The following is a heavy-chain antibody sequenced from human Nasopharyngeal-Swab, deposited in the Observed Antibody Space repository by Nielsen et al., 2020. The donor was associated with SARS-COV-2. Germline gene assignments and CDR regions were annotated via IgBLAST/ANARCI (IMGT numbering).Heavy chain of an antibody. CDR2: ISSSSSTI. Sequence: GGSLRLSCAASGFILSDHYMDWVRQAPGKGLEWVSYISSSSSTIYYADSVKGRFTISRDNAKNSLYLQMNSLRDEDTAVYYCARDLDIVVVELNDAFDIWGQGTMVTVSS. CDR1: GFILSDHY. V-gene: IGHV3-48*02. D-gene: IGHD2-2*01. J-gene: IGHJ3*02. CDR3: ARDLDIVVVELNDAFDI.